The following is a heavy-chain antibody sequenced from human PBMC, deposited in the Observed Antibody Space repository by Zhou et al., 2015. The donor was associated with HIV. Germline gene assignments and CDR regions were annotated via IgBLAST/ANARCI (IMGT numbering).Heavy chain of an antibody. J-gene: IGHJ4*02. D-gene: IGHD6-13*01. CDR2: IVPFFGTA. V-gene: IGHV1-69*06. Sequence: QVQLVQSGAEVKKPGSSVKVSCKASGGTFSNHGISWVRQAPGQGLEWMGGIVPFFGTANYAQKFQGRVTITADKSTSTAYMELSSLRSEDTAVYYCAREPDLTGYSSSWYGGFDYWGQGTLVTVSS. CDR1: GGTFSNHG. CDR3: AREPDLTGYSSSWYGGFDY.